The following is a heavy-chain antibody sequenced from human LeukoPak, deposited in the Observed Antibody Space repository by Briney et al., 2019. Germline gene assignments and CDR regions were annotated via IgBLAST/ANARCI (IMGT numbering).Heavy chain of an antibody. CDR2: INHSGST. D-gene: IGHD2-2*01. Sequence: PSETLSLTCAVYGGSFSGYYWSWIRQPPGKGLEWIGEINHSGSTNYNPSLKSRVTISVDTSKNLFSLKLSSVTAADTAVYYCARRRIVVVPFDPWGQGTLVTVSS. CDR1: GGSFSGYY. CDR3: ARRRIVVVPFDP. J-gene: IGHJ5*02. V-gene: IGHV4-34*01.